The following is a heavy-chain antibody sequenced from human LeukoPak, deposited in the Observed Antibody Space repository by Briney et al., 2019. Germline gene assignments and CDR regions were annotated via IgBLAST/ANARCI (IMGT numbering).Heavy chain of an antibody. J-gene: IGHJ4*02. D-gene: IGHD2-21*01. CDR3: VKGALFHFDY. CDR2: IRYDGSYT. V-gene: IGHV3-30*02. CDR1: GFTFSSYG. Sequence: GGSLRLSCAASGFTFSSYGMHWVRQAPGRGLEWFAFIRYDGSYTYYADSVKGRFTISKDNSKNTLYVQLNSLRVEDTAVYYCVKGALFHFDYWGQGMLVTVSS.